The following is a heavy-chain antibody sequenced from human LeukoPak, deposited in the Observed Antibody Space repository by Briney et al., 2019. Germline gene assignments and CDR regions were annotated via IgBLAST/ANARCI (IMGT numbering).Heavy chain of an antibody. D-gene: IGHD3-22*01. CDR2: ISAYNGNT. Sequence: GASVKVSCKAFGYTFTSYGISWVRQAPGQGLEWMGWISAYNGNTNYAQKLQGRVTITTDTSTSTAYMELRSLRSDDTAVYYCARSAPYKYYYDSSGYTIWGQGTLVTVSS. J-gene: IGHJ4*02. CDR1: GYTFTSYG. CDR3: ARSAPYKYYYDSSGYTI. V-gene: IGHV1-18*01.